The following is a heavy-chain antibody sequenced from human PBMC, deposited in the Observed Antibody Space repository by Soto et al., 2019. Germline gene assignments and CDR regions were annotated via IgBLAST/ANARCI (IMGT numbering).Heavy chain of an antibody. CDR2: ISSSGNKI. Sequence: EVQLLESGGGLVQPGGSLRLSCADSGLTFSRYAMSWVRQAPGKGLFWVSAISSSGNKIYYADSVRGRFTIYRDNSKSTLYLQMNSLRAEDTAIYYYAKNLNYDFSPMDDWGQGTTVTVSS. CDR1: GLTFSRYA. CDR3: AKNLNYDFSPMDD. J-gene: IGHJ6*02. D-gene: IGHD3-3*01. V-gene: IGHV3-23*01.